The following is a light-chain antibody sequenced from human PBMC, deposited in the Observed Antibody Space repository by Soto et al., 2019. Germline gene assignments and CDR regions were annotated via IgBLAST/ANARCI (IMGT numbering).Light chain of an antibody. V-gene: IGKV1-9*01. Sequence: IQLTQSPSSLSASVGDRVTITCRASHDTGSYLAWYQQKVGKAPKLLIYIASILQSGVPSRFSGSGSGTDFTLTISSLQPEDSATYYCQQLTSFPITFGQGTRLEIK. CDR1: HDTGSY. J-gene: IGKJ5*01. CDR3: QQLTSFPIT. CDR2: IAS.